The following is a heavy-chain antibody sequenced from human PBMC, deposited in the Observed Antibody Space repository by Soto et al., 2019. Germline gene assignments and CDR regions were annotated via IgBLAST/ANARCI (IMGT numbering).Heavy chain of an antibody. D-gene: IGHD4-17*01. V-gene: IGHV1-69*12. CDR2: IIPFFGTP. CDR1: GGTFSSYA. CDR3: ARAEVRRGTYGLSYFGMDV. Sequence: QVQLVQSGTEVKKPGSSVKVSCKASGGTFSSYAISWVRQAPGQGLEWMGGIIPFFGTPNYAQKFQGGVTITADESTSTAYMELSSLSSEDTAVYYCARAEVRRGTYGLSYFGMDVWGQGSTVTVSS. J-gene: IGHJ6*02.